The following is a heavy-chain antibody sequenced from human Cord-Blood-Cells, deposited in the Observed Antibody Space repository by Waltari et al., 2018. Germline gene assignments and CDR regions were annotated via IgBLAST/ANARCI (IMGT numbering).Heavy chain of an antibody. CDR3: ARADLDAFDI. V-gene: IGHV3-7*01. Sequence: EVQLVESGGGLVQPGGSLRPSCAASGFTFSSSWMTWVRQAPGKGLEWVANIKQDGSEKYYVDSVKGRFTISRDNAKNSLYLQMNSLRAEDTAVYYCARADLDAFDIWGQGTMVTVSS. CDR1: GFTFSSSW. CDR2: IKQDGSEK. J-gene: IGHJ3*02.